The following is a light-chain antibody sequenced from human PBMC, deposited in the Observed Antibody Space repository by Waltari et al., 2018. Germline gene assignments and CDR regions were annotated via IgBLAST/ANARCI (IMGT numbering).Light chain of an antibody. CDR3: ASWDDSLRGRV. V-gene: IGLV1-47*01. Sequence: QSVLTQPPSMSGTPGQRVTISCSGSHSNIGSNFVYWYQQFPGMAPRLLIFENSRRPSGVPDRFSASKAGASASLAISGLRSEDEPHYHCASWDDSLRGRVFGGGTRLTVL. CDR2: ENS. CDR1: HSNIGSNF. J-gene: IGLJ2*01.